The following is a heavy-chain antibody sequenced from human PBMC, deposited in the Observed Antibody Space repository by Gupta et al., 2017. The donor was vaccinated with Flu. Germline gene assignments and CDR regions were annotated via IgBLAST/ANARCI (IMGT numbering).Heavy chain of an antibody. D-gene: IGHD5-18*01. J-gene: IGHJ4*02. CDR2: ARNKINSYTV. V-gene: IGHV3-72*01. Sequence: RQAPGKGLEWVGRARNKINSYTVEYAASVEGRFTISRDDSKNSLYLQMNNLKTEDTAMYFCACATDGAMGFEYWGQGILVTVSS. CDR3: ACATDGAMGFEY.